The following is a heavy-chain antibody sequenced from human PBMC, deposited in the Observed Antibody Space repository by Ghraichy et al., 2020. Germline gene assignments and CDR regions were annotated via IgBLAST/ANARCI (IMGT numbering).Heavy chain of an antibody. D-gene: IGHD3-9*01. CDR2: ISYDETNK. CDR3: AKDFHFGADELLTGHYPDH. Sequence: GSLRLSCATSGFTFSSYGFHWVRQAPGKGLEWVAFISYDETNKYYGDAVKGRFTISRDNAKNTLYLHMDSLKPEDTAVYYCAKDFHFGADELLTGHYPDHGGQGTPVTVSS. V-gene: IGHV3-30*18. J-gene: IGHJ4*02. CDR1: GFTFSSYG.